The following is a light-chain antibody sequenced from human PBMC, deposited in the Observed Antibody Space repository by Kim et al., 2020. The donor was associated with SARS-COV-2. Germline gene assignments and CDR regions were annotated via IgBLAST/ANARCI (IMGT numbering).Light chain of an antibody. CDR2: WAS. CDR3: QQYYNMYT. V-gene: IGKV4-1*01. J-gene: IGKJ2*01. CDR1: QSVLFSPNNKNY. Sequence: ERAPINCRSSQSVLFSPNNKNYLAWYQHKPGQPPKLLISWASTREPGVPDRFSGSGSGTDFTLTISSLQAEDVALYYCQQYYNMYTFGQGTKLEIK.